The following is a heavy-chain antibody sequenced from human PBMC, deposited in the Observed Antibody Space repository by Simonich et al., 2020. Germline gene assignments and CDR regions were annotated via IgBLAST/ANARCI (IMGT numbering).Heavy chain of an antibody. CDR3: AKDLGERITMIVVVIDALDI. J-gene: IGHJ3*02. D-gene: IGHD3-22*01. V-gene: IGHV3-23*01. Sequence: GGGLVQPGGSLRLSCAASGFTFSSYAMSWVRQAPGKGVEWVSAISGSGGSTYYADSVKGRFTISRDNSKNTLYLQMNSLRAEDTAVYYCAKDLGERITMIVVVIDALDIWGQGTMVTVSS. CDR1: GFTFSSYA. CDR2: ISGSGGST.